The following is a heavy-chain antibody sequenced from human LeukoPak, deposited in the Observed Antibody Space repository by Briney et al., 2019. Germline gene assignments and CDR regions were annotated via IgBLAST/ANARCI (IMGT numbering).Heavy chain of an antibody. V-gene: IGHV4-34*01. D-gene: IGHD3/OR15-3a*01. CDR3: ARVIFPDAFDI. CDR2: INHSGST. J-gene: IGHJ3*02. Sequence: KTSETLSLTCAVYGGSFSGYYWSWIRQPPGKGLEWIGEINHSGSTNYNPSLKSRVTISVDTSKNQFSLKLSSVTAADTAVYYCARVIFPDAFDIWGQGTMVTVSS. CDR1: GGSFSGYY.